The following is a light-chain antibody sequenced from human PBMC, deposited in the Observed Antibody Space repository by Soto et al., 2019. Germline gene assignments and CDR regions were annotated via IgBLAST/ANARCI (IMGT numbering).Light chain of an antibody. CDR1: QSISSW. J-gene: IGKJ2*01. CDR2: KAS. V-gene: IGKV1-5*03. Sequence: DIQMTQSPSTLSASVGDRFTITCRASQSISSWLAWYQQKPGKAPKLLIKKASTLESGVPSRFSGSGSGTEFTLTISILQPDDFATYYCQLYDSYSYTFGQGTKLEIK. CDR3: QLYDSYSYT.